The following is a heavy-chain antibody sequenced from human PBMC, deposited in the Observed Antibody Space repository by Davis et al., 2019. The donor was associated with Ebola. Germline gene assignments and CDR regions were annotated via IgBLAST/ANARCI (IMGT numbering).Heavy chain of an antibody. Sequence: AASVKVSCKASGGTFSSYAISWVRQAPGQGLEWMGGIIPIFGTANYAQKFQGRVTITADKSTSTAYMELSSLRSEDTAVYYCAASAGTVGKFDYWGQGTLVTVSS. CDR2: IIPIFGTA. CDR1: GGTFSSYA. V-gene: IGHV1-69*06. D-gene: IGHD1-14*01. CDR3: AASAGTVGKFDY. J-gene: IGHJ4*01.